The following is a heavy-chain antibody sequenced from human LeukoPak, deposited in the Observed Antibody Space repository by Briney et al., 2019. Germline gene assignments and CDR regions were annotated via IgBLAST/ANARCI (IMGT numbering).Heavy chain of an antibody. CDR1: GFTFSSYW. CDR3: ARTPSMRYVGDAFDI. J-gene: IGHJ3*02. CDR2: INSGGSGT. D-gene: IGHD5-12*01. Sequence: GGSLRLSCAASGFTFSSYWMHWVRQAPGKGLVWVSRINSGGSGTTYADSVKGRFTISRETAKNTLYLQMNSLRAEDQAVYYCARTPSMRYVGDAFDIWGQGTKVIVSS. V-gene: IGHV3-74*01.